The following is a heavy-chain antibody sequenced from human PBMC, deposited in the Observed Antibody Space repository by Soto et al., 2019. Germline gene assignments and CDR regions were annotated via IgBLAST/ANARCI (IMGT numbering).Heavy chain of an antibody. D-gene: IGHD3-10*01. J-gene: IGHJ6*02. CDR3: ARATYYYGSGYYYYYGMDV. CDR1: GGSISSGGYY. CDR2: TYYSGST. V-gene: IGHV4-31*03. Sequence: QLQLQESGPGLVKPSQTLSLTCTVSGGSISSGGYYWSWIRQHPGKGLEWIGYTYYSGSTYYNPSLKTRVTISVDTSKNQFSLKVSCVTAADTAVYYCARATYYYGSGYYYYYGMDVWGQGTTVTVSS.